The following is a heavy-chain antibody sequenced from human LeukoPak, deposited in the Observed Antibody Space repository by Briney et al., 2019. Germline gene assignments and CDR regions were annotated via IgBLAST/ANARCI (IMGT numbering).Heavy chain of an antibody. CDR3: ARDRVPQWPSGYYYYGMDV. J-gene: IGHJ6*02. CDR2: ISYDGSNK. Sequence: PWRSLRLSCAASGFTFSSYAMHWVRQAPGKGLEWVAVISYDGSNKYYADSVKGRFTISRDNSKNTLYLHMNSLRAEDTAVYYCARDRVPQWPSGYYYYGMDVWGQGTTVTVSS. D-gene: IGHD6-19*01. V-gene: IGHV3-30-3*01. CDR1: GFTFSSYA.